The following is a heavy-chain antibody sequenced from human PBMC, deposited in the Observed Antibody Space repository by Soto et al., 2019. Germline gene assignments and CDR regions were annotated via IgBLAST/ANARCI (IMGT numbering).Heavy chain of an antibody. J-gene: IGHJ5*02. CDR3: ARLYHEYSSSFSWFDP. CDR1: GFTFGSYS. Sequence: GGSLRLSCAASGFTFGSYSMNWVRQAPGKGLEWVSSISSSSSYIYYADSVKGRFTISRDNAKNSLYLQMNSLRAEDTAVYYCARLYHEYSSSFSWFDPWGQGTLVTVSS. D-gene: IGHD6-6*01. CDR2: ISSSSSYI. V-gene: IGHV3-21*01.